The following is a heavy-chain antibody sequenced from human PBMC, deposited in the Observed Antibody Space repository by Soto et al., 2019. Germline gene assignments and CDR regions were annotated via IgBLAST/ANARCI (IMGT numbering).Heavy chain of an antibody. V-gene: IGHV4-31*11. CDR1: GGSFSGYY. Sequence: PSETLSLTCAVYGGSFSGYYWSWIRQHPGKGLEWIGCIYYSGSTYYNPSLKSRVTISVDTSKNQFSLKLSSVTAADTAVYYCARFDTGIALYFDYWGQGTLVTVSS. CDR2: IYYSGST. CDR3: ARFDTGIALYFDY. J-gene: IGHJ4*02. D-gene: IGHD6-13*01.